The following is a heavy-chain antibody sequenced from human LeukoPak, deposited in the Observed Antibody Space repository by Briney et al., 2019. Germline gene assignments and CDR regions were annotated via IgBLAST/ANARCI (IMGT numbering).Heavy chain of an antibody. CDR1: GFSFSSYA. J-gene: IGHJ4*02. Sequence: GRSMRLSCVASGFSFSSYALHWVRQAPGKGLEWVAIIWNDGNNKYYGDSVKGRFSISRDNSENTLHLQMNSLRAEDTAVYYCAKDQGGGYYRVYFDYWGQGTLVTVSP. V-gene: IGHV3-33*06. CDR2: IWNDGNNK. CDR3: AKDQGGGYYRVYFDY. D-gene: IGHD1-26*01.